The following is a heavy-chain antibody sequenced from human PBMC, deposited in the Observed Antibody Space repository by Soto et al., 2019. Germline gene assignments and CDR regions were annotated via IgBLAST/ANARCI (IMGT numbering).Heavy chain of an antibody. V-gene: IGHV3-30-3*01. CDR2: ISYDGSNK. CDR1: GFTFSSYA. CDR3: ARPYSSSSDWFDP. D-gene: IGHD6-6*01. J-gene: IGHJ5*02. Sequence: PGGSLRLSCAASGFTFSSYAMHWVRQAPGKGLEWVAVISYDGSNKYYADSVKGRFTISRDNSKNTLYLQMNSLRAEDTAVYYCARPYSSSSDWFDPWGQGTLVTVSS.